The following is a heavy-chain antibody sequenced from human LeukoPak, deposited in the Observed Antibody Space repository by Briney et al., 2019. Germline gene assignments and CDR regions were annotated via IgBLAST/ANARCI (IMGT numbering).Heavy chain of an antibody. Sequence: PGRSLRLSCAASGFTFSSYGMHWVRQAPGKGLEWVGIIWYDGSNKYYADSVKGRFTISRDNSKNTLYLQMNSLRAEDTAMYYCARDSYYGSGSRGDFDYWGQGTLVTVSS. D-gene: IGHD3-10*01. CDR2: IWYDGSNK. CDR1: GFTFSSYG. V-gene: IGHV3-33*01. CDR3: ARDSYYGSGSRGDFDY. J-gene: IGHJ4*02.